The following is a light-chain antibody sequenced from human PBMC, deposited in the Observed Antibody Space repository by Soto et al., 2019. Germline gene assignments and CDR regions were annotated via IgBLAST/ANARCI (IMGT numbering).Light chain of an antibody. V-gene: IGLV1-44*01. Sequence: QSVLTQPPSASGTPGQRVTISCSGIASNIGSKTVDWYQHLPGTAPKLLIHRTFQRPSGVPARFSGSKSDTSASLAISGLQSEDEADYYCAAWDDTLDEYVFGTGTKVTVL. J-gene: IGLJ1*01. CDR2: RTF. CDR3: AAWDDTLDEYV. CDR1: ASNIGSKT.